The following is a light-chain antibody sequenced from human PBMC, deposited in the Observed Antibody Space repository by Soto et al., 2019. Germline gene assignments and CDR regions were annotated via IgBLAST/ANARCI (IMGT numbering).Light chain of an antibody. J-gene: IGKJ1*01. V-gene: IGKV3-20*01. CDR1: QSVTTN. CDR3: QQYAYSPRT. CDR2: GVS. Sequence: EILMTQSPATLSMSPGERATLSCRASQSVTTNLAWYQQKPGQAPRLLIYGVSTRAPGIPDRFSGSASETDFTLTISRLEPEDFAVYYCQQYAYSPRTFGQGTKVDI.